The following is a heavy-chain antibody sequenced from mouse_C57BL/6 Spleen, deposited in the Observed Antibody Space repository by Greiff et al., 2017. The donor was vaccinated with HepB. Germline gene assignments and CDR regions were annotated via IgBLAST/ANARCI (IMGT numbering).Heavy chain of an antibody. Sequence: QVQLQQPGAELVKPGASVKLSCKASGYTFNSYWMHWVKQRPGQGLEWIGMIHPNSGSTNYNEKFKSKATLTVDKSSSTAYMQLSSLTSEDSAVYYCAREGVDYFDYWGQGTTLTVSS. CDR1: GYTFNSYW. D-gene: IGHD1-3*01. CDR3: AREGVDYFDY. CDR2: IHPNSGST. V-gene: IGHV1-64*01. J-gene: IGHJ2*01.